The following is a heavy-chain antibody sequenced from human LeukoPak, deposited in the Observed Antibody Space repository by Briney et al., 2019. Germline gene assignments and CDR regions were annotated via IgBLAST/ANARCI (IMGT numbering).Heavy chain of an antibody. CDR2: ISGSGGST. Sequence: GGSLRLSCAASGFTFSSYATSWVRQAPGKGLEWVSAISGSGGSTYYADSVKGRFTISRDNSKNTLYLQTNGLRAEDTAVYYCAKIPDNSVWYEFDYWGQGTLVTVSS. D-gene: IGHD6-19*01. J-gene: IGHJ4*02. CDR3: AKIPDNSVWYEFDY. V-gene: IGHV3-23*01. CDR1: GFTFSSYA.